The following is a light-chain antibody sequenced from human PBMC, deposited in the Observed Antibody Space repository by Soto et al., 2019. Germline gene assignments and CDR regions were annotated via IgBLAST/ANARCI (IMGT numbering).Light chain of an antibody. V-gene: IGLV1-44*01. J-gene: IGLJ1*01. CDR2: TNN. CDR3: ATWHDSFYV. Sequence: QSVLTQPPSASGTPGQIVTVSCSGSTSDIGTNGVNWFQHLPGTAPRLLIYTNNQRPSGVPDRFSGSKSGTSASPAISGLQSEDEATYYCATWHDSFYVFGTGTKVTVL. CDR1: TSDIGTNG.